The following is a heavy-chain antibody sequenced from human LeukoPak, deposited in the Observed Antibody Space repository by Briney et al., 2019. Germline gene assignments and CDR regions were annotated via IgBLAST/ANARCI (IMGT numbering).Heavy chain of an antibody. CDR1: GYTFTSYG. J-gene: IGHJ5*02. V-gene: IGHV1-18*01. CDR3: ARDRQWLVERWFDP. D-gene: IGHD6-19*01. CDR2: ISACNGNT. Sequence: ASVKVSCKASGYTFTSYGISWVRQAPGQGLEWMGWISACNGNTNYAQKLQGRVTMTTDTSTSTAYMELRSLRSDDTAMYYCARDRQWLVERWFDPWGQGTLVTVSS.